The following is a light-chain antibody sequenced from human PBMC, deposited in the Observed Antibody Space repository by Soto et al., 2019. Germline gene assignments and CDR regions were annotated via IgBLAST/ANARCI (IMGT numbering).Light chain of an antibody. CDR3: QQFSSYPLT. J-gene: IGKJ4*01. CDR2: DAS. Sequence: ELVLTQSPGTLSLSPGERASLACGASQPVRNNYLAWYQQKPGQAPRLLIYDASSRATGIPDRFSGGGSGTDFTLTISRLEPEDFAVYYCQQFSSYPLTFGGGTKVDIK. V-gene: IGKV3-20*01. CDR1: QPVRNNY.